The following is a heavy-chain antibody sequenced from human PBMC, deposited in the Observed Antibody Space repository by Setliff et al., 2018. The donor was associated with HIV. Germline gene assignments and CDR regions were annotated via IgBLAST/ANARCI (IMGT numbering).Heavy chain of an antibody. J-gene: IGHJ4*02. CDR2: IYYSGST. V-gene: IGHV4-39*01. Sequence: PSETLSLTCTVSGGSIRSNNYYWGWIRQPPGKGLEWIGSIYYSGSTYYNPSLKSRVTISVDTSKNQFSLKLNNVRGDDTAFYYCARAGGYSSPFGDWGQGTLVTVSS. D-gene: IGHD5-18*01. CDR3: ARAGGYSSPFGD. CDR1: GGSIRSNNYY.